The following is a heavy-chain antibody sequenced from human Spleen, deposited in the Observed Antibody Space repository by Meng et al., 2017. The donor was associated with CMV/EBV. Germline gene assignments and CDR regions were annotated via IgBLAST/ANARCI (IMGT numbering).Heavy chain of an antibody. V-gene: IGHV3-21*01. CDR1: GFTFSSYA. CDR3: ARERPMVRGNFPHNYYGMDV. Sequence: GGSLRLSCAASGFTFSSYAMHWVRQAPGKGLEWVSHISSSSSYIYYADSVKGRFTISRDNSKKSLFLQIHSLRAEDTAVYYCARERPMVRGNFPHNYYGMDVWGQGTTVTVSS. CDR2: ISSSSSYI. J-gene: IGHJ6*02. D-gene: IGHD3-10*01.